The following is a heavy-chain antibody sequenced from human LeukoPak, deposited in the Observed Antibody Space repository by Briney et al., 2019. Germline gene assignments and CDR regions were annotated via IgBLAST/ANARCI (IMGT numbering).Heavy chain of an antibody. J-gene: IGHJ5*02. V-gene: IGHV4-39*07. CDR2: IYHSGST. D-gene: IGHD2-15*01. Sequence: SETLSLTCTVSGGSISSSSYYWGWIRQPPGKGLEWIGSIYHSGSTYYNPSLKSRVTISVDTSKNQFSLKLSSVTAADTAVYYCARRERYCSGGSCYGGNWFDPWGQGTLVTVSS. CDR1: GGSISSSSYY. CDR3: ARRERYCSGGSCYGGNWFDP.